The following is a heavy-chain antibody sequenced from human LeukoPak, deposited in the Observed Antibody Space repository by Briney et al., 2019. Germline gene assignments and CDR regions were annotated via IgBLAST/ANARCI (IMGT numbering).Heavy chain of an antibody. J-gene: IGHJ4*02. CDR3: ARRTGTYFDS. V-gene: IGHV4-61*08. Sequence: SETLSLTCTVSGDSISSGGHYWNWLRQRPGKGLEWIGYIFHTGSTYYNPSLKSRLTISVDTSKNQFSLKLTSVTAADTAVYYCARRTGTYFDSWGQGTLVTVSS. D-gene: IGHD3-10*01. CDR1: GDSISSGGHY. CDR2: IFHTGST.